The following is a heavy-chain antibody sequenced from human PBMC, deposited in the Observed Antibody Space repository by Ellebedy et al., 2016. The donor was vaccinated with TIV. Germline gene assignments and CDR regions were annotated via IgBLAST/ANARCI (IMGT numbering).Heavy chain of an antibody. V-gene: IGHV3-7*01. J-gene: IGHJ4*02. CDR3: VRALAAAASY. CDR2: INQNGSKI. CDR1: GFTFANYW. Sequence: GESLKISXAGSGFTFANYWMNWVRQAPGKGLEWVANINQNGSKIYYVDSVKGRFTISRDNTKASLYLQMHSLRVEDTALYYCVRALAAAASYWGQGTLVTVSS. D-gene: IGHD6-13*01.